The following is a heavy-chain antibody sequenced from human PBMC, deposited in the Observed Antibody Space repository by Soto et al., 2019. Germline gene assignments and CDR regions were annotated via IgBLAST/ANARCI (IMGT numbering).Heavy chain of an antibody. CDR2: IFWDNDK. CDR1: GFSLSTRGVG. J-gene: IGHJ4*02. Sequence: QITLKESGPTLVKPTQTLTLTFSFSGFSLSTRGVGVGWNRQPPGKALEWLALIFWDNDKWYSPSLSSRLTITEDTSKNQVVLTMTNMHPVDTATYYCAHRSRGYAYYFDQWGQGTLVTVSS. V-gene: IGHV2-5*02. D-gene: IGHD5-12*01. CDR3: AHRSRGYAYYFDQ.